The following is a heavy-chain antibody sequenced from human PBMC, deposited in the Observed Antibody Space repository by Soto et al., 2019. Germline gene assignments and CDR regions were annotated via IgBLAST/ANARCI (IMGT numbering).Heavy chain of an antibody. CDR3: ARDRETGATVTTYYDS. J-gene: IGHJ4*02. V-gene: IGHV3-21*06. CDR2: ISSSSSNI. Sequence: PGGSLRLSCAASGGPFDDYGMSWVRQVPGKGLEWVSSISSSSSNICYADSVKGRFTISRDNAKNSLFLQMNSLRADDTAVYYCARDRETGATVTTYYDSWGQGALVTVSS. CDR1: GGPFDDYG. D-gene: IGHD4-4*01.